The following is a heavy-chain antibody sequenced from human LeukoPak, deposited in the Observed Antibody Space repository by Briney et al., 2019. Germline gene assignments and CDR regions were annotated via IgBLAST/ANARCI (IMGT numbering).Heavy chain of an antibody. CDR1: GYTLTELS. CDR3: ATAVRLGELSPDY. V-gene: IGHV1-24*01. CDR2: FDPEDGET. J-gene: IGHJ4*02. D-gene: IGHD3-16*02. Sequence: EASVKVSCKVSGYTLTELSMHWVRQAPGKGLEWMGGFDPEDGETIYAQKFQGRVTMTEDTSTDTAYMELSSLRSEDTAVYYCATAVRLGELSPDYWGQGTLVTASS.